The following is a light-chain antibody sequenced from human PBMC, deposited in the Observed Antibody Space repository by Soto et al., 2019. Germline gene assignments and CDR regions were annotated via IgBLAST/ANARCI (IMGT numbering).Light chain of an antibody. CDR3: QQYDNLLSIT. Sequence: GDRVTITCQASQDISNYLNWYQQKPGKAPKLLIYDASNLETGVPSRFSGSGSGTDFTFTISSLQAEDIATYYCQQYDNLLSITFGQGTRLEIK. CDR2: DAS. J-gene: IGKJ5*01. CDR1: QDISNY. V-gene: IGKV1-33*01.